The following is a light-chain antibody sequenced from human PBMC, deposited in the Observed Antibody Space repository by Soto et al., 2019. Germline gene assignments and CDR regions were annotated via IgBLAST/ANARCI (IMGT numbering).Light chain of an antibody. V-gene: IGKV1-5*03. J-gene: IGKJ1*01. CDR2: KAS. CDR1: QSISSW. CDR3: QQYNSYSWT. Sequence: DIQMTQSPSTLSASVGDRVTITCRASQSISSWLAWYQQKPGKAPKVLIYKASSLESGVPSRFRGSGSGTEFTLTISSLQPDDFATYYCQQYNSYSWTFGQGTKVEIK.